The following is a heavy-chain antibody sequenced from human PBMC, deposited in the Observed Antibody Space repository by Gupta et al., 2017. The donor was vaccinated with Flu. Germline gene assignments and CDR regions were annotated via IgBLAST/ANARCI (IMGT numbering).Heavy chain of an antibody. J-gene: IGHJ4*02. Sequence: VRQAPGKGLEWVSAISGSGSSTDYEDSEKGRFTISRDNSKNTLYLQMNSLRAEDKAVYYCAKGGGYCSSTSCLGRGYYFDYWGQGTLVTVSS. D-gene: IGHD2-2*01. CDR2: ISGSGSST. V-gene: IGHV3-23*01. CDR3: AKGGGYCSSTSCLGRGYYFDY.